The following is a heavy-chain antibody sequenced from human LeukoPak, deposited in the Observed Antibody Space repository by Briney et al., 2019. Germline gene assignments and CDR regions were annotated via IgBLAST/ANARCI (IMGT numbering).Heavy chain of an antibody. Sequence: GGSLRLSCAASGFTFNTYSLIWVRQAPGKGLEWVSSFSGSSTYIFYADSVKGRFTISRDNAKNSLYLQMNSLRAEDTAVYYCARDDYGENYWGQGTLVTVSS. CDR3: ARDDYGENY. J-gene: IGHJ4*02. D-gene: IGHD4-17*01. CDR1: GFTFNTYS. V-gene: IGHV3-21*01. CDR2: FSGSSTYI.